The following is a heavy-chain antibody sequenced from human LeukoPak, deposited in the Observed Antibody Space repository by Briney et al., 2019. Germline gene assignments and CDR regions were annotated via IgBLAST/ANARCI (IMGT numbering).Heavy chain of an antibody. CDR1: GGSIRRSYCY. CDR2: IYSSGST. D-gene: IGHD1-26*01. Sequence: PSETLSLTCTVSGGSIRRSYCYWGWIRQSPGTGLEWIGNIYSSGSTYYNPSLKSRVTISIDTSENQFSLKLGSVTAADTAVYYCARKREGPTTGIDSWGQGTLVTVSS. J-gene: IGHJ4*02. V-gene: IGHV4-39*07. CDR3: ARKREGPTTGIDS.